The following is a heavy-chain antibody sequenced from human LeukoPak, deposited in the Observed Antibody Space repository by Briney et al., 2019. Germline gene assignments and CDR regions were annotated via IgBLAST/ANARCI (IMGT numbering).Heavy chain of an antibody. CDR1: GVTFSSYA. V-gene: IGHV3-30*04. CDR2: ISYDGSNK. CDR3: ARDRYVLLWFGEPRNGMAV. J-gene: IGHJ6*04. Sequence: GGSLRLSCAASGVTFSSYAMHWVRQAPGKGLEWVAVISYDGSNKYYADSVKGRFTISRDNSKNTLYLQMNSLRAEDTAVYYCARDRYVLLWFGEPRNGMAVWGKGTTVTVSS. D-gene: IGHD3-10*01.